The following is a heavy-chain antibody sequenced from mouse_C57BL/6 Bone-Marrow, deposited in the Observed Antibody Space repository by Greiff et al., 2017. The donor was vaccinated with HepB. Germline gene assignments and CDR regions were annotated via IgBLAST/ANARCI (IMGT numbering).Heavy chain of an antibody. V-gene: IGHV1-55*01. J-gene: IGHJ1*03. CDR1: GYTFTSYW. Sequence: QVQLQQPGAELVKPGASVKMSCKASGYTFTSYWITWVKQRPGQGLEWIGDIYPGSGSTNYNEKFKSKATLTVDTSSSTAYMQLSSLTSEDPAVYYCAEGYYGSSYWYFDVWGTGTTVTVSS. D-gene: IGHD1-1*01. CDR2: IYPGSGST. CDR3: AEGYYGSSYWYFDV.